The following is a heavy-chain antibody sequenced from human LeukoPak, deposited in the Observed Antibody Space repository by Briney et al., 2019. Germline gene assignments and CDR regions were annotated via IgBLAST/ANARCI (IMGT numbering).Heavy chain of an antibody. V-gene: IGHV3-30*02. CDR1: GFTFSNYG. CDR2: IGYDGSNK. D-gene: IGHD1-26*01. J-gene: IGHJ4*02. CDR3: ASWGEGALDN. Sequence: PGGSLRLSCAASGFTFSNYGMHWVRQAPGKGLEWVAFIGYDGSNKYYADSVKGRFTISRDNAKKSLYLQMNSLRVEDTGVYYCASWGEGALDNWGQGTLVTVSS.